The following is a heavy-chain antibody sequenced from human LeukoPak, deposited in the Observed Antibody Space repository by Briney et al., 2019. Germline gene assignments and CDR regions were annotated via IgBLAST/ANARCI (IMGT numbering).Heavy chain of an antibody. J-gene: IGHJ5*02. V-gene: IGHV3-7*05. CDR3: AEGGWLDN. D-gene: IGHD3-16*01. Sequence: GGSLRLSCAASGFSFSSFWMSWVRQVPGKGLEWVANIKKDGSEKYYVDSVKGRFTISRDNAKNSLYLQMNSLRAEDTAVYYCAEGGWLDNWGQGTLVTVSS. CDR2: IKKDGSEK. CDR1: GFSFSSFW.